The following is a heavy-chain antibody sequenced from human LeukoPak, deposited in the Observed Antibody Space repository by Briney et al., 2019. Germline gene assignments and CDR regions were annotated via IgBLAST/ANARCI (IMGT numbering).Heavy chain of an antibody. CDR3: ARERDVDTAMGPIDY. J-gene: IGHJ4*02. CDR2: ISSSSSYI. V-gene: IGHV3-21*01. Sequence: GGSLRLSCSASGFIFRNYAMSWVRRAPGKGLEWVSSISSSSSYIYYADSVKGRFTISRDNAKNSLYLQMNSLRAEDTAVYYCARERDVDTAMGPIDYWGQGTLVTVSS. D-gene: IGHD5-18*01. CDR1: GFIFRNYA.